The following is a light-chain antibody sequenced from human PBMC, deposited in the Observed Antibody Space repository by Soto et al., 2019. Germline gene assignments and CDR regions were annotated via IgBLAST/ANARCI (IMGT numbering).Light chain of an antibody. CDR1: QSVSSY. J-gene: IGKJ1*01. Sequence: EIVLTQSPVTLSLSPGERATLSCRASQSVSSYLAWYQQRPGQAPRLLIYDASNRATGIPARFSGSGSGTEYTLTISRLEPEDFAVYYCQQYGSSLRTFGQGTKVDIK. V-gene: IGKV3-20*01. CDR2: DAS. CDR3: QQYGSSLRT.